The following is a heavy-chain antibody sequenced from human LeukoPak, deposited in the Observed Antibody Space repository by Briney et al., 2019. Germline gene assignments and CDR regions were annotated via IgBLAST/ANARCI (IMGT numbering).Heavy chain of an antibody. CDR2: ISSSGSTI. CDR3: ACRAIKRWLQPGDY. Sequence: PGGSLRLSCAASGFTFSSYEMNWVRQAPGKGLEWVSYISSSGSTIYYADSVKGRFTISRDNSKNTLYLQMNSLRAEDTAVYYCACRAIKRWLQPGDYWGQGTLVTVSS. V-gene: IGHV3-48*03. D-gene: IGHD5-24*01. CDR1: GFTFSSYE. J-gene: IGHJ4*02.